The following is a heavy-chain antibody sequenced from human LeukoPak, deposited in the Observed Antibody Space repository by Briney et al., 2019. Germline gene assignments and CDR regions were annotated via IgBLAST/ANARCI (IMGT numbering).Heavy chain of an antibody. J-gene: IGHJ4*02. V-gene: IGHV3-7*03. D-gene: IGHD4-23*01. CDR1: GFTFSSYW. CDR2: IKQDGSEK. Sequence: SGGSLRLSCAASGFTFSSYWMSWVRQAPGKGLEWVANIKQDGSEKYYVDSVKGRFTISRDTSKNTVFLQMNSLRAEDTAVYYCAKLADYGGVLGPHYFDYWGQGALVTVSS. CDR3: AKLADYGGVLGPHYFDY.